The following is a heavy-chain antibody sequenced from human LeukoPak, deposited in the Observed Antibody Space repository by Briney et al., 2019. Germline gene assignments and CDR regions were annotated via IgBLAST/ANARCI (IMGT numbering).Heavy chain of an antibody. CDR1: GFTFSSYA. Sequence: GRSLRLSCAASGFTFSSYAMSWVRQAPGKGLEWVSAINGSGGSTYYADSVKGRFTISRDNSKNTLYLQMNSLRAEDTAVYYCAKKVGYCSSTSCGFTLDDYYYGMDVWGQGTTVTVSS. J-gene: IGHJ6*02. V-gene: IGHV3-23*01. D-gene: IGHD2-2*01. CDR3: AKKVGYCSSTSCGFTLDDYYYGMDV. CDR2: INGSGGST.